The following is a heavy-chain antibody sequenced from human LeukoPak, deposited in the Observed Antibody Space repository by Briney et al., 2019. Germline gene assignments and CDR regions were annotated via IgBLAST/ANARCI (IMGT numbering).Heavy chain of an antibody. CDR2: IYYSGST. CDR1: GGSISSYY. D-gene: IGHD3-3*01. J-gene: IGHJ5*02. CDR3: ARRFGVVFDWFDP. Sequence: SETLSLTCTVSGGSISSYYWSWIRQPPGKGLEWIGYIYYSGSTNYNPSLKSRVTISVDTSKNQFSLKLSSVTAADTAVYYSARRFGVVFDWFDPWGQGTLVTVSS. V-gene: IGHV4-59*01.